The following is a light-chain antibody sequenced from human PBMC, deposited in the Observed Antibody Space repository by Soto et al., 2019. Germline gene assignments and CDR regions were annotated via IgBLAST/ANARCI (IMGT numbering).Light chain of an antibody. J-gene: IGKJ5*01. V-gene: IGKV3-11*01. Sequence: EIVSTQSPATLSLSTGERATLSCRASQSVSSYLAWYQQKPGQAPRLLIYDASKRATGIPARFSGSGSGTDFTLTSSGLEPEDFAVYYCQQRSNWPPTFGQGTRLEIK. CDR1: QSVSSY. CDR2: DAS. CDR3: QQRSNWPPT.